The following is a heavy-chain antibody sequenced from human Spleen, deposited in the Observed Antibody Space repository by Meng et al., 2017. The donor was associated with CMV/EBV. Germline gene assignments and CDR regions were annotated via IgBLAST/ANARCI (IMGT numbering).Heavy chain of an antibody. Sequence: VSGCSISSGGYYWSWIRQHPGKGLEWIGYIYYSGSTYYNPSLKSRVTISVDTSKNQFSLKLSSVTAADTAVYYCARERRDGYNFDYWGQGTLVTVSS. CDR2: IYYSGST. CDR3: ARERRDGYNFDY. CDR1: GCSISSGGYY. J-gene: IGHJ4*02. D-gene: IGHD5-24*01. V-gene: IGHV4-31*02.